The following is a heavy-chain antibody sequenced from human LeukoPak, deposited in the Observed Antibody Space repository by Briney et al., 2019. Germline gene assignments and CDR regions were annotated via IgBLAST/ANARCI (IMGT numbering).Heavy chain of an antibody. V-gene: IGHV1-69*04. D-gene: IGHD3-22*01. J-gene: IGHJ5*02. CDR1: GGTFSSYA. CDR2: IIPIFGIA. CDR3: AREFDSSGYYYH. Sequence: SVKVSCKASGGTFSSYATSWVRQAPGQGLEWMGRIIPIFGIANYAQKFQGRVTITADKSTSTAYMELSSLRSEDTAVYYCAREFDSSGYYYHWGQGTLVTVSS.